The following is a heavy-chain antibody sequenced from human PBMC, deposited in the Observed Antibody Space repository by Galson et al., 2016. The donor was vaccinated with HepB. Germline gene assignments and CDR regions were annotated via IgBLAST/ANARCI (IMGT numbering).Heavy chain of an antibody. V-gene: IGHV5-51*01. Sequence: QSGAEVTKPGESLKISCKGSGYDFSRSWIGWVRQLPGKGLEWMGIIFPGDSDIRYSPSFQGQVTISVDKSISTAYLQWSRLKASDTAMYYCARQVFSGWGGYFDYWGQGTLVTVSS. CDR2: IFPGDSDI. CDR1: GYDFSRSW. D-gene: IGHD6-19*01. CDR3: ARQVFSGWGGYFDY. J-gene: IGHJ4*02.